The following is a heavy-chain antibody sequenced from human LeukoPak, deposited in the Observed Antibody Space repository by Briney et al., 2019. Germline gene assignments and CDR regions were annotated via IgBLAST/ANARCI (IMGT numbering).Heavy chain of an antibody. V-gene: IGHV3-21*01. D-gene: IGHD5-18*01. J-gene: IGHJ2*01. CDR3: ARYSYGSYWYFDL. Sequence: PGGSLRLSCAASGFTFSSYSMNWVRQAPGEGLEWVSSISSSSSYIYYADSVKGRFTISRDNAKNSLYLQMNSLRAEDTAVYYCARYSYGSYWYFDLWGRGTLVTVSS. CDR2: ISSSSSYI. CDR1: GFTFSSYS.